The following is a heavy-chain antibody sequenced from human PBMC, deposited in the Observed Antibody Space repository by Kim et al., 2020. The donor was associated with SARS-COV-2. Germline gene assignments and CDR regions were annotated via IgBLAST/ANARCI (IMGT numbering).Heavy chain of an antibody. V-gene: IGHV4-39*01. CDR2: IYYSGST. CDR1: GGSISSSSYY. CDR3: ASYTWIQLWSAFDY. J-gene: IGHJ4*02. Sequence: SETLSLTCTVSGGSISSSSYYWGWIRQPPGKGLEWIGSIYYSGSTYYNPSLKSRVTISVDTSKNQFSLKLSSVTAADTAVYYCASYTWIQLWSAFDYWGQGTLVTVSS. D-gene: IGHD5-18*01.